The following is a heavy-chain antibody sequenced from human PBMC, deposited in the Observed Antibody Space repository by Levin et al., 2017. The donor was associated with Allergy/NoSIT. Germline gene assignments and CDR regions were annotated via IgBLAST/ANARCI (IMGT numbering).Heavy chain of an antibody. CDR2: INHSGST. CDR1: GGSFSGYY. D-gene: IGHD6-13*01. J-gene: IGHJ4*02. V-gene: IGHV4-34*01. Sequence: GSLRLSCAVYGGSFSGYYWSWIRQPPGKGLEWIGEINHSGSTNYNPSLKSRVTISVDTSKNQFSLKLSSVTAADTAVYYCARGGERWYLPQQLVPRPFDYWGQGTLVTVSS. CDR3: ARGGERWYLPQQLVPRPFDY.